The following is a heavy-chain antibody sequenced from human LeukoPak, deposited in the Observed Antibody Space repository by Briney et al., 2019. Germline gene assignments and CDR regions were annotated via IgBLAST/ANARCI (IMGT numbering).Heavy chain of an antibody. CDR3: ARVGSSWYSSFQH. CDR1: GGSFSGYY. CDR2: INHSGST. D-gene: IGHD6-13*01. Sequence: ASETLSLTCAVYGGSFSGYYWIWIRQPPGKGREWIGEINHSGSTNYNPSLKSLVTISVATSKSQFSLKLSSVTAADTALYYCARVGSSWYSSFQHWGQGTLVTVSS. V-gene: IGHV4-34*01. J-gene: IGHJ1*01.